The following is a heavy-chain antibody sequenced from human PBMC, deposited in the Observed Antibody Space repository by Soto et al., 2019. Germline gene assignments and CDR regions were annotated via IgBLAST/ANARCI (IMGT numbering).Heavy chain of an antibody. CDR1: GGSISSGGYY. D-gene: IGHD2-15*01. V-gene: IGHV4-31*03. CDR3: VRDAALYGGAAFDI. Sequence: SETLSLTCTVSGGSISSGGYYWSWIRQHPGKGLEWIGYIYYSGSTYYNPSLKSRVTISVDTSKNQFSLKLSSVTAADTAVYYCVRDAALYGGAAFDIWGQGTMVTVSS. CDR2: IYYSGST. J-gene: IGHJ3*02.